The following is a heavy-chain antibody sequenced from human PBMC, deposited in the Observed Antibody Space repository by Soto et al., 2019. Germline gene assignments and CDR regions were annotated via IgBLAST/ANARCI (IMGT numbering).Heavy chain of an antibody. V-gene: IGHV1-69*13. CDR1: GYTFTSYG. CDR3: AVRATRSRAVDY. J-gene: IGHJ4*02. CDR2: IIPIFGTA. Sequence: GASVKVSCKASGYTFTSYGISWVRQAPGQGLEWMGGIIPIFGTANYAQKFQGRVTITADESTSTAYMELSSLRSEDTAVYYCAVRATRSRAVDYWGQGTLVTVSS. D-gene: IGHD1-26*01.